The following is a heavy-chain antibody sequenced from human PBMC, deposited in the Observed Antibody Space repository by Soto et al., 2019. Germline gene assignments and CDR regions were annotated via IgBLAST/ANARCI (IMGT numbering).Heavy chain of an antibody. D-gene: IGHD2-21*01. CDR1: GFTFSTYS. V-gene: IGHV3-64D*06. CDR2: INSNGATK. Sequence: PGGSLRLSCSASGFTFSTYSMHWVRQAPGKGLEYLSRINSNGATKYYADSVQGRLTISRDNSKNTVYLQLSSVRVEDMAVYYCVMGSGGHYYTAFDIWGQGTMVTVSS. CDR3: VMGSGGHYYTAFDI. J-gene: IGHJ3*02.